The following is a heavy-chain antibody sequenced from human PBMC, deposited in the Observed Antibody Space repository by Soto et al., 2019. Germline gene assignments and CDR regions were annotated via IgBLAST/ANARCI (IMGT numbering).Heavy chain of an antibody. CDR1: GGTFSSYA. V-gene: IGHV1-69*01. CDR3: ARAGLLWIGVRVDYYYYYGMDV. J-gene: IGHJ6*02. D-gene: IGHD3-10*01. Sequence: QVQLVQSGAEVKKPGSSVKVFCKASGGTFSSYAISWVRQAPGQGLEWMGGIIPIFGTANYAQKFQGRVTITADQSTSTAYMELSSLRSEDTAVYYCARAGLLWIGVRVDYYYYYGMDVWGQGTTVTVSS. CDR2: IIPIFGTA.